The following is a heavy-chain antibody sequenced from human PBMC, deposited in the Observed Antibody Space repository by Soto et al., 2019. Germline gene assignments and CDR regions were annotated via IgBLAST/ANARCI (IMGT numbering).Heavy chain of an antibody. V-gene: IGHV5-51*01. CDR1: GYNFANYW. CDR2: IFPGDSDT. J-gene: IGHJ3*02. Sequence: GESLKISCTGSGYNFANYWIGWVRQMPGKGLEWMGMIFPGDSDTKNSPSLQGQITMSVDKSDSSAYLQWKSLKASDTAMYYFAAGYTTGSDAFDIWGQGTMVTVSS. D-gene: IGHD6-13*01. CDR3: AAGYTTGSDAFDI.